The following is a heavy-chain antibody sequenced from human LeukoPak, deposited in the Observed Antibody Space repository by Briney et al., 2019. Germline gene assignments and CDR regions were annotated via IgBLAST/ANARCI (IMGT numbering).Heavy chain of an antibody. CDR3: ATGRRTGRPYDY. Sequence: ASVKVSCKASGYTFTGYYMHWVRQAPGQGLEWMGRIIPILGIANYAQKFQGRVTITADKSTSTAYMELSSLRSEDTAVYYCATGRRTGRPYDYWGQGTLVTVSS. CDR1: GYTFTGYY. V-gene: IGHV1-69*02. D-gene: IGHD1-14*01. J-gene: IGHJ4*02. CDR2: IIPILGIA.